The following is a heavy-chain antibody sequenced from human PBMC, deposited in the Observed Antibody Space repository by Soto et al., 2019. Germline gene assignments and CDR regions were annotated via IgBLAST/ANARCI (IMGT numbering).Heavy chain of an antibody. J-gene: IGHJ4*02. Sequence: EVQLVESGGGLVQPGGSLRLSCAASGFPFSDYYMDWVRQAPGKGLEWVGRIKNKGNSYTTEYAASVKGRFTISRDDSKNSVYLQMNSLKTEDTAVYYCARYSSGWYSYFDFWDQGTLVTVSS. V-gene: IGHV3-72*01. CDR1: GFPFSDYY. CDR3: ARYSSGWYSYFDF. D-gene: IGHD6-19*01. CDR2: IKNKGNSYTT.